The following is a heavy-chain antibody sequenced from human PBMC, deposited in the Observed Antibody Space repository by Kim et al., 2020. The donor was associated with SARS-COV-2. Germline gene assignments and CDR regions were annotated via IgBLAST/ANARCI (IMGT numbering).Heavy chain of an antibody. Sequence: GGSLRLSCAASGFTFSSYGMHWVRQAPGKGLEWVAVISYDGSNKYYADSVKDRFTISRDNSKNTLYLQMNSLRAEDTAVYYCANPNTQLSWGQGTTVTVSS. J-gene: IGHJ6*02. CDR3: ANPNTQLS. V-gene: IGHV3-30*18. CDR1: GFTFSSYG. CDR2: ISYDGSNK. D-gene: IGHD2-2*02.